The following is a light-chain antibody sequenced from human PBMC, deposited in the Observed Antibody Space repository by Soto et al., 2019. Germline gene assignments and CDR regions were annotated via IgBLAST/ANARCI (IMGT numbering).Light chain of an antibody. V-gene: IGKV1-9*01. CDR2: LVS. J-gene: IGKJ2*01. CDR1: QGISNH. CDR3: QQLNRYPYT. Sequence: DLQLTQSPSFVSASVGDSVTITCRASQGISNHLAWYQQKPGKAPKLLIYLVSTLQDGVPARFSGRASGTEFTRAINVLQPEDFATYYCQQLNRYPYTFGQGTKLEIK.